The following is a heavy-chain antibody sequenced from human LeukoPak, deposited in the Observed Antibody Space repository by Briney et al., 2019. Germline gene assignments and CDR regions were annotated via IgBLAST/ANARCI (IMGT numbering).Heavy chain of an antibody. D-gene: IGHD6-19*01. CDR2: IYYSGNT. J-gene: IGHJ4*02. CDR1: GGSINSGGYY. Sequence: SQTLSLTCTVSGGSINSGGYYWSWIRQPPGKGLEWIGYIYYSGNTYYNPSLKSRITISLDTSKNQFSLKLSSVTVADTAVYYCARGSSGWLRFDYWGQGTLVTVSS. V-gene: IGHV4-31*03. CDR3: ARGSSGWLRFDY.